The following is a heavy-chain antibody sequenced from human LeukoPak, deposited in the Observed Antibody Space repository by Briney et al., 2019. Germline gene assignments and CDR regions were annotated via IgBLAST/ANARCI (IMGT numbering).Heavy chain of an antibody. J-gene: IGHJ5*02. Sequence: GGSLRLSCAASGFTFDYYGFHWVRQVPGKGLEWVAFIRYDGNDKYYAKSVKGRFTISKDTSRNTLYLQMNTLRLEDTAVYYCAKDLMRDRWFGESWGQGTLVTVSS. D-gene: IGHD3-10*01. V-gene: IGHV3-30*02. CDR3: AKDLMRDRWFGES. CDR2: IRYDGNDK. CDR1: GFTFDYYG.